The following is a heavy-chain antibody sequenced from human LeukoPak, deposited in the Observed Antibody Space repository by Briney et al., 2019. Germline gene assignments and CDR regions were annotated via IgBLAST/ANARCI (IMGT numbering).Heavy chain of an antibody. Sequence: GASVKVSCKASGYTFTSYGISWVRQAPGQGLEWMGWMNPNSGNTGYAQKFQGRVTITRNTSISTAYMELSSLRSEDTAVYYCARVLPYDFWSGLHPLDYWGQGTLVTVSS. J-gene: IGHJ4*02. CDR2: MNPNSGNT. CDR1: GYTFTSYG. CDR3: ARVLPYDFWSGLHPLDY. V-gene: IGHV1-8*03. D-gene: IGHD3-3*01.